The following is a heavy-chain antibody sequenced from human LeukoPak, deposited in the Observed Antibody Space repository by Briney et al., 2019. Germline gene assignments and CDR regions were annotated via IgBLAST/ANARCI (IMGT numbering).Heavy chain of an antibody. CDR3: VKDRVTGGDY. Sequence: GGSLRLSCAASGFTFSSYAMSWVRQAPGKGLEWVSTFSGTSSTSYADSVKGRFTISRDNSKNTLYLQMSSLRAEDTAVYYCVKDRVTGGDYWGQGTLVTVSS. V-gene: IGHV3-23*01. D-gene: IGHD7-27*01. J-gene: IGHJ4*02. CDR1: GFTFSSYA. CDR2: FSGTSST.